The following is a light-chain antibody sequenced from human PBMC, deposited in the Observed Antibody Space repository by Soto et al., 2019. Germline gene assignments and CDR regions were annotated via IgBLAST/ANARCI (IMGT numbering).Light chain of an antibody. J-gene: IGKJ5*01. CDR1: QGIGDT. CDR2: DTS. V-gene: IGKV3-15*01. CDR3: QQYNSWPLIT. Sequence: EVVMTQSPATLSVSPGEGVTLSCRASQGIGDTLAWYQHKPGQTPRLLIYDTSTRATGVPARFSGSGSGTDFTLTISFLQSEDFAVYYCQQYNSWPLITFGPGTRLDIK.